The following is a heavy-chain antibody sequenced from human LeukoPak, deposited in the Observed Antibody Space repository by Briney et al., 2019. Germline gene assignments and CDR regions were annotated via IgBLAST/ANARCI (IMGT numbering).Heavy chain of an antibody. Sequence: SETLSLTCTVSGXSISSHYGSWIRQPAGKGLEWIVRIYGSGSTIYNPSHRSRVTISVDTSKNQFSLRLSSVTAAATAVYYCARRMGGDYGNWFDSWGQGTLVTVSS. CDR1: GXSISSHY. CDR3: ARRMGGDYGNWFDS. V-gene: IGHV4-4*07. CDR2: IYGSGST. D-gene: IGHD4-17*01. J-gene: IGHJ5*01.